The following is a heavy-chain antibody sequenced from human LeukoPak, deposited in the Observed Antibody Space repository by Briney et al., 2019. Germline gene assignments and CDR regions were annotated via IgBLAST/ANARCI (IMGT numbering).Heavy chain of an antibody. V-gene: IGHV1-18*01. CDR2: ISAYNGDT. CDR3: ARGIAVADTLYYYYYMDV. D-gene: IGHD6-19*01. Sequence: ASVKVSCKASGYTFTSYGISWVRQAPGQGLEWMGWISAYNGDTNYAQKLQGRVTMTTDTSTSTAYMELRSLRSDDTAAYYCARGIAVADTLYYYYYMDVWGKGTTVTVSS. CDR1: GYTFTSYG. J-gene: IGHJ6*03.